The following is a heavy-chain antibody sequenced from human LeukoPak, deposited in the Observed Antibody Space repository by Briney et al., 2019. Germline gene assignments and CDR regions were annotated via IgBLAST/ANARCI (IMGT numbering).Heavy chain of an antibody. J-gene: IGHJ4*02. D-gene: IGHD3-10*01. CDR2: MNPNSGNT. CDR1: GYTFTSYD. Sequence: ASVKVSCKASGYTFTSYDINWVRQATGQGLEWMGWMNPNSGNTGYAQKFQGRVTMTRNTSISTAYMELSSLRSEDTAVYYCARGEVGYYYGSGSYYGYWGQGTLVTVSS. CDR3: ARGEVGYYYGSGSYYGY. V-gene: IGHV1-8*01.